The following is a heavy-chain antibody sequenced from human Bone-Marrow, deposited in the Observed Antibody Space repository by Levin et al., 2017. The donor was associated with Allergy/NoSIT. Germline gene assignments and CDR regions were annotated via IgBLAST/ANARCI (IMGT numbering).Heavy chain of an antibody. Sequence: GGSLRLSCAASGFTVSNNYMKWVRQAPGKGLEWVSLIYSGGNTFYADSVKGRFTISRDNSKNTLYLQMNSLRAEDTAVYYCAARTPGIGHSWGQGTLIIVSS. CDR1: GFTVSNNY. V-gene: IGHV3-53*01. J-gene: IGHJ4*02. D-gene: IGHD6-13*01. CDR2: IYSGGNT. CDR3: AARTPGIGHS.